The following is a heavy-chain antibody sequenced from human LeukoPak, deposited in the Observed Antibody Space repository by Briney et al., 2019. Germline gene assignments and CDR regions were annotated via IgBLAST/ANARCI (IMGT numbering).Heavy chain of an antibody. CDR1: VFTFSSYA. CDR3: AKVADYGDYFDY. D-gene: IGHD4-17*01. CDR2: ISGSGGST. V-gene: IGHV3-23*01. Sequence: GGSLRLSCAPSVFTFSSYAMNWVRQAPGKGLEWVSAISGSGGSTYYADSVKGRFTISRDNSKNTLYLQMNSLRAEDTAVYYCAKVADYGDYFDYWGQGTLVTVSS. J-gene: IGHJ4*02.